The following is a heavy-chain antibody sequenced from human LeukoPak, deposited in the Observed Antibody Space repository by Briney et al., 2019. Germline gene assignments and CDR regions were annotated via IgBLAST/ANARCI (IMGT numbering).Heavy chain of an antibody. CDR2: INHSGST. D-gene: IGHD3-10*01. J-gene: IGHJ6*04. V-gene: IGHV4-34*01. CDR3: ARARGGYGSGSYPRYYGMDV. Sequence: SETLSLTCTVSGGSLSSGGYYWSWIRQPPGTGLEWLGEINHSGSTNYNPSLKSRVTISVDTSKNQFSLKLSSVTAADTAVYYCARARGGYGSGSYPRYYGMDVWGKGTTVTVSS. CDR1: GGSLSSGGYY.